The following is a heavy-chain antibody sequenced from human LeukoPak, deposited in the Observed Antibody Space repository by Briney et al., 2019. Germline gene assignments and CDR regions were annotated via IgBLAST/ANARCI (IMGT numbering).Heavy chain of an antibody. CDR3: VRSVYSSYYYGSGSFLL. J-gene: IGHJ4*02. Sequence: GGSLRLSCAASGFTFSRYWMHWVRQAPGKGLEYVSAITSNGGTTYYADSVKGRFTISRDNSKNTLYLQMSSLRAEDTAVYYCVRSVYSSYYYGSGSFLLWGQGTLVTVSS. CDR2: ITSNGGTT. V-gene: IGHV3-64D*06. D-gene: IGHD3-10*01. CDR1: GFTFSRYW.